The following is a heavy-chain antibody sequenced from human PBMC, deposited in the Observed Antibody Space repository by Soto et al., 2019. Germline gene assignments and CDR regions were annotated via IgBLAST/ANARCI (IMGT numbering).Heavy chain of an antibody. V-gene: IGHV1-8*01. J-gene: IGHJ6*02. D-gene: IGHD3-3*01. CDR2: MNPNSGNT. Sequence: QVQLVQSGAEVKKPGASVKVSCKASGYTFTSYDINWVRQATGQGLEWMGWMNPNSGNTGYAQKFQGRVTMTRNTCRSTAEMEMSKLRSEDTAVYYCARDRGYDFWRGYFFAYYCYYGMDVWGQWTTVTASS. CDR3: ARDRGYDFWRGYFFAYYCYYGMDV. CDR1: GYTFTSYD.